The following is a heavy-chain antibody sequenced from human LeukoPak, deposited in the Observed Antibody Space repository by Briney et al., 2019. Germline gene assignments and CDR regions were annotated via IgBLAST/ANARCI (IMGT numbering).Heavy chain of an antibody. D-gene: IGHD3-10*01. CDR2: IYYSGST. V-gene: IGHV4-39*07. Sequence: PSETLSLTCTVSGGSISSSSYYWGRIRQPPGKGLEWIGSIYYSGSTYYNPSLKSRVTISVDTSKNQFSLKLSSVTAADTAVYYCARDRGTSGGGNLDYWGQGTLVTVSS. J-gene: IGHJ4*02. CDR3: ARDRGTSGGGNLDY. CDR1: GGSISSSSYY.